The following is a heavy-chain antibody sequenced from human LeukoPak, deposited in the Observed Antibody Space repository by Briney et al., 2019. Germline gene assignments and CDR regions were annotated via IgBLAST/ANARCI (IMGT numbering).Heavy chain of an antibody. CDR1: GFTFSSYA. Sequence: GGSLRLSCAASGFTFSSYAMSWVRQAPGKGLEWVSAISGSGGSTYYADSVKGRFTISRDNSKNTLYLQMNSLRAEDTAVYYCARVITIFRVVNEGYWGQGTLVTVSS. D-gene: IGHD3-3*01. CDR3: ARVITIFRVVNEGY. CDR2: ISGSGGST. V-gene: IGHV3-23*01. J-gene: IGHJ4*02.